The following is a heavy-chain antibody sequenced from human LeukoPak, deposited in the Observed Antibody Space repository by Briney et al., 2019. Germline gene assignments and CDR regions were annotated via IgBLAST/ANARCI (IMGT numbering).Heavy chain of an antibody. D-gene: IGHD1-26*01. CDR2: IKSNDGGTT. J-gene: IGHJ4*02. CDR1: GFKFSNTW. CDR3: TTDTGSPKPYYFDY. V-gene: IGHV3-15*05. Sequence: GGPLRLSCAASGFKFSNTWMSWVRQAPGKGLEWVGRIKSNDGGTTEYAAPVKGRFTISRDDSQNKLYLQINNLKTEDTAVYYCTTDTGSPKPYYFDYWGQGALVTVSS.